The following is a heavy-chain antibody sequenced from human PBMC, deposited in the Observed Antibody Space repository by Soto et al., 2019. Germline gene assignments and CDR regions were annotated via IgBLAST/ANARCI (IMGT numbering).Heavy chain of an antibody. D-gene: IGHD3-16*01. Sequence: EVQLVESGGGLVQPGGSLTLSCAASGFTFSSYWMHWVRQVPGKGVVWVSRINPDGRVTNYADSVKGRFTISRDNAKSTLYLQMNSLRPEDTAVYYCARVGQGAGYFDLWGRGTLVTVSS. J-gene: IGHJ2*01. V-gene: IGHV3-74*01. CDR3: ARVGQGAGYFDL. CDR1: GFTFSSYW. CDR2: INPDGRVT.